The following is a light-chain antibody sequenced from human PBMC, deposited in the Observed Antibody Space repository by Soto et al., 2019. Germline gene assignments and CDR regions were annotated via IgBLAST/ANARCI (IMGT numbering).Light chain of an antibody. CDR3: QQYYNWTPHT. V-gene: IGKV3-15*01. CDR2: GAS. CDR1: QRVDTN. J-gene: IGKJ2*01. Sequence: EVVMTQSPVTLSVSPGDRATLSCRASQRVDTNVAWYQQKPGQAPRLLVHGASMRHAGVPARFISSGSGTDYTLTIIGLQSGDFAAYYCQQYYNWTPHTFGQGTKLQIE.